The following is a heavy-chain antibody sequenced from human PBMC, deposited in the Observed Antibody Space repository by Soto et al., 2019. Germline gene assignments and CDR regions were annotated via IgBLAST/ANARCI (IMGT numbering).Heavy chain of an antibody. V-gene: IGHV3-33*01. CDR3: ARLGGSGYYPTIDY. J-gene: IGHJ4*02. Sequence: QVQLVESGGGVVQPGRSLRLSCAASGFTFSSYGMHWVRQAPGKGLEWVAVIWYDGSNKYYADSVKGRFTISRDNSKNTLYLQMNSLRAEDTAVYYCARLGGSGYYPTIDYWGQGTLVTVSS. CDR2: IWYDGSNK. D-gene: IGHD3-22*01. CDR1: GFTFSSYG.